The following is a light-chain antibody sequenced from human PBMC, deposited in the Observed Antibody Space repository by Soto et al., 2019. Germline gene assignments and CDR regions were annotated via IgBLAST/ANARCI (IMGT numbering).Light chain of an antibody. CDR2: DAS. CDR1: QGISSA. J-gene: IGKJ4*01. Sequence: AIQLTQSPSSLSASVGDRVTITCRASQGISSALAWYQQKPGKAAKLLIYDASSLESGVPSRFSGSGSGTDFPLTISSLQPEDFATYYCQQFNSYPLTFGGGTKVEIK. V-gene: IGKV1-13*02. CDR3: QQFNSYPLT.